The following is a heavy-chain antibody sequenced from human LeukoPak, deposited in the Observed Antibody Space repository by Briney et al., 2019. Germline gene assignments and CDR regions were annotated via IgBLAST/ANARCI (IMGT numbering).Heavy chain of an antibody. CDR1: GYSFTSYW. V-gene: IGHV5-51*01. CDR3: ARRTYQLLSGAFDI. D-gene: IGHD2-2*01. CDR2: IYPGDSDT. J-gene: IGHJ3*02. Sequence: GESLKISCEGSGYSFTSYWIGWVRQMPGKGLEWTGIIYPGDSDTRYSPSFQGQVTISADKSISTAYLQWSSLKASDTAMYYCARRTYQLLSGAFDIWGQGTMVTVSS.